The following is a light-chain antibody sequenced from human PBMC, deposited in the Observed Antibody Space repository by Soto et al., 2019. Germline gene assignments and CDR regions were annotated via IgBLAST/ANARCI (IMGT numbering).Light chain of an antibody. Sequence: DIVLTQSPDSLAVSLGERATINCKSSQSVLYSSNNKNYLAWYQQKPGQPPKLLIYWASTRESGVPDRFSGSGSGTDFTLPVSSLQAEDGAVYYCQQYYSTLWTFGQGTKVEIK. CDR3: QQYYSTLWT. CDR2: WAS. V-gene: IGKV4-1*01. CDR1: QSVLYSSNNKNY. J-gene: IGKJ1*01.